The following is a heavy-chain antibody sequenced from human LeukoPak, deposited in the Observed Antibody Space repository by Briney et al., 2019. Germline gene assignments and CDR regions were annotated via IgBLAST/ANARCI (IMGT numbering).Heavy chain of an antibody. V-gene: IGHV4-34*01. J-gene: IGHJ4*02. CDR2: INHSGST. D-gene: IGHD6-13*01. Sequence: PSETLSLTCAVYGGSFSGYYWRWIRQPPGKGLEWIGEINHSGSTNYNPSLKSRVSISVDSSKNQFSLKVSSVTAADTAVYYCARGSDTAAGLYWGQGTLVTVSS. CDR3: ARGSDTAAGLY. CDR1: GGSFSGYY.